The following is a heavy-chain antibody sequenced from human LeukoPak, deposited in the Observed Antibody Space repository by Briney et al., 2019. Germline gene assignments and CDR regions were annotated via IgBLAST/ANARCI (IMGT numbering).Heavy chain of an antibody. J-gene: IGHJ3*02. CDR1: GGTFSSYA. V-gene: IGHV1-69*04. D-gene: IGHD3-22*01. Sequence: SVKVSCKASGGTFSSYAISWVRQAPGQGLEWMGRIIPIFGIANYAQKFQGRVTITADKPTSTAYMELSSLRSEDTAVYYCARDRNSGYEIDAFDIWGQGTMVTVSS. CDR2: IIPIFGIA. CDR3: ARDRNSGYEIDAFDI.